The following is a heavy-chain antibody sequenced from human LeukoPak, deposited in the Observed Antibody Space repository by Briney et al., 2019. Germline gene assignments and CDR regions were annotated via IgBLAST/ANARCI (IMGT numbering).Heavy chain of an antibody. V-gene: IGHV3-30*18. CDR3: AKDKRPPALPRNYYGMDV. Sequence: GRSLRHSCAASGFTFSSYGMHWVRQAPGKGLEWVAVISYDGSNKYYADSVKGRFTISRDNSKNTLYLQMNSLRAEDTAVYYCAKDKRPPALPRNYYGMDVWGKGTTVTVSS. CDR1: GFTFSSYG. D-gene: IGHD2-15*01. J-gene: IGHJ6*04. CDR2: ISYDGSNK.